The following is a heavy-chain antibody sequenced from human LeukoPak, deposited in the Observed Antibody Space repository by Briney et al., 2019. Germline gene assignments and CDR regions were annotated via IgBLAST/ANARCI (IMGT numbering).Heavy chain of an antibody. V-gene: IGHV3-48*01. CDR3: ARDHRYGGLFDY. Sequence: GXSLRXSCAASGFTVSNNYMRWVRQAPGRGLEWVSYITSYSSTIYYADSVKGRFTISRDNAENSLYLQMNRLRAEDTDVYYCARDHRYGGLFDYWGQGTLVTVSS. CDR1: GFTVSNNY. J-gene: IGHJ4*02. D-gene: IGHD1-1*01. CDR2: ITSYSSTI.